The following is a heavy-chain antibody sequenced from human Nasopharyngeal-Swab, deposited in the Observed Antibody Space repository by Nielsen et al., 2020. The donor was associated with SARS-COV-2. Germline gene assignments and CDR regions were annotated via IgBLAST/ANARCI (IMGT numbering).Heavy chain of an antibody. CDR1: GGSFSGYY. Sequence: SETLSLTCAVYGGSFSGYYWSWIRQPPGKGLEWIGEINHSGSTNYNPPLKSRVTISVDTSKKQFSLKLSSVTAADTAVYYCARGHPYCSGGSCYSYFDYWGQGTLVTVSS. D-gene: IGHD2-15*01. CDR2: INHSGST. CDR3: ARGHPYCSGGSCYSYFDY. V-gene: IGHV4-34*01. J-gene: IGHJ4*02.